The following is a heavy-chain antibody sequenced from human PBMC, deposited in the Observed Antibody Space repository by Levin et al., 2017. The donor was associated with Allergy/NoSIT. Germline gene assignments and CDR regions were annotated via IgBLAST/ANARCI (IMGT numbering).Heavy chain of an antibody. CDR2: IYYSGST. CDR3: ARGLGVRGYYGMDV. D-gene: IGHD3-16*01. V-gene: IGHV4-59*01. J-gene: IGHJ6*02. CDR1: GGSISSYY. Sequence: SETLSLTCTVSGGSISSYYWSWIRQPPGKGLEWIGYIYYSGSTNYNPSLKSRVTLSVDTSKNQFSLKLSSVTAADTAVYYGARGLGVRGYYGMDVWGQGTTVTVSS.